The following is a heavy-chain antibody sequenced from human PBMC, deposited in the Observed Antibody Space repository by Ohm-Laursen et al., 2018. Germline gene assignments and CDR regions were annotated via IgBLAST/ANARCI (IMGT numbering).Heavy chain of an antibody. CDR1: GYSFSTYW. CDR2: IYPGDSDT. J-gene: IGHJ5*02. V-gene: IGHV5-51*01. Sequence: ESLKISCKGSGYSFSTYWIGWVRQMPGKGLEWMGIIYPGDSDTRYSPSFQGQVTISADKSTSTAYLQWSSLKASDSAMYYCARHPRLVTGGHWFDPWGQGTLVTVSS. CDR3: ARHPRLVTGGHWFDP. D-gene: IGHD2-2*01.